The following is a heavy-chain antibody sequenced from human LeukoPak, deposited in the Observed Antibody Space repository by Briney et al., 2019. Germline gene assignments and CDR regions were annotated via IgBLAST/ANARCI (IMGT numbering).Heavy chain of an antibody. Sequence: SGGSLRLSFAASGLTFSNYAMGWVRQGPGKGLEWVSGISHSGGSYYADSVKGRFTVSRDISKNTLYLQMNSLGAEDTAVYFCAREPRDCAGGTCQSAGGYYFHYWSQGTLVTVSS. V-gene: IGHV3-23*01. CDR2: ISHSGGS. CDR3: AREPRDCAGGTCQSAGGYYFHY. CDR1: GLTFSNYA. J-gene: IGHJ4*02. D-gene: IGHD2-15*01.